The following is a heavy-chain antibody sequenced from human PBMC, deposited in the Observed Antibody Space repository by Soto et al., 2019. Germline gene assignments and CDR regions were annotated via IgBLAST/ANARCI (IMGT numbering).Heavy chain of an antibody. CDR3: ALAGYDSTYYAVTPLSAGHF. J-gene: IGHJ4*02. D-gene: IGHD1-26*01. CDR2: ISSSGSII. V-gene: IGHV3-11*01. Sequence: QVQLVVSGGGLVKPGGSLRISCAASGFTFSDYYISWIRQAPGKGLEWVSYISSSGSIIYYVDSVKGRFTISRDNAKNSLYPQMNRLRAEDPAVYYCALAGYDSTYYAVTPLSAGHFWGQGTLVTVSS. CDR1: GFTFSDYY.